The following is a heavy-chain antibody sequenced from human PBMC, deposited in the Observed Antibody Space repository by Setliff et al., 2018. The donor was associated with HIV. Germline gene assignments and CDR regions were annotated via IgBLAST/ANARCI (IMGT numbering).Heavy chain of an antibody. CDR3: ASEKKAWSVSDSFYEY. CDR1: GLSMSYNY. V-gene: IGHV4-59*01. CDR2: VHYSGST. J-gene: IGHJ4*02. Sequence: SETLSLTCTVSGLSMSYNYWTWIRQSPGKGLEWIGYVHYSGSTRYSPSLKSRVTISVDTSKKKFSLKLTSMTATDAAVYYCASEKKAWSVSDSFYEYWGQGVQVTVSS. D-gene: IGHD3-3*01.